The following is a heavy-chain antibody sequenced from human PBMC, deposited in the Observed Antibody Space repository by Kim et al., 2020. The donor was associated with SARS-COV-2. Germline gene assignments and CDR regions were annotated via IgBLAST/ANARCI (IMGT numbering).Heavy chain of an antibody. J-gene: IGHJ4*02. D-gene: IGHD6-19*01. Sequence: GGSLRLSCAASGFTFDDYAMHWVRQAPGKGLEWVSGISWNSGSIGYADSVKGRFTISRDNAKNSLYLQMNSLRAEDTALYYCAKGGYSSGWYQSYFDYWGQGTLVTVSS. CDR2: ISWNSGSI. CDR1: GFTFDDYA. V-gene: IGHV3-9*01. CDR3: AKGGYSSGWYQSYFDY.